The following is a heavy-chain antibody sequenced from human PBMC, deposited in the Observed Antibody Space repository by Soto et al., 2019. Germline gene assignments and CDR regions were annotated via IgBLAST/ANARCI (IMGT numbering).Heavy chain of an antibody. Sequence: QVQLVQSGAEVKKPGASVKVSCKASGYSFTRFGIAWVRQAPGQGLEWMGWISAHNGMTHYAQQFQGIFTMTTYASTGTAYMELRSLKSEDAAVYFCARDGSYRYSDWCQGTLDIVSS. D-gene: IGHD3-16*02. CDR2: ISAHNGMT. J-gene: IGHJ4*02. CDR3: ARDGSYRYSD. V-gene: IGHV1-18*01. CDR1: GYSFTRFG.